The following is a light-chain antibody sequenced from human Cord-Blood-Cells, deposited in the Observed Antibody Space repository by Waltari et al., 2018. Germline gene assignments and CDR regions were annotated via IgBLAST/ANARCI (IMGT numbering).Light chain of an antibody. Sequence: QSVLTQPPSVSGALGQRVTISCTGSSSNIVAGYDVPWYQQLPRTAPKLLIYGNSNRPSGVPDRFSGSKSGTSASLAITGLQAEDEADYYCQSYDSSLSGWVFGGGTKLTVL. J-gene: IGLJ3*02. CDR3: QSYDSSLSGWV. V-gene: IGLV1-40*01. CDR1: SSNIVAGYD. CDR2: GNS.